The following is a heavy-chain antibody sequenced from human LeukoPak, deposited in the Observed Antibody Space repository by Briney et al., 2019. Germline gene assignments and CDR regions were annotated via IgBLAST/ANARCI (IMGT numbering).Heavy chain of an antibody. D-gene: IGHD6-13*01. CDR1: GVSISSGGYS. CDR2: IYHSGST. CDR3: ARESRLSPGYSSSLVLN. Sequence: SETLSLTCAVSGVSISSGGYSWSWIRQPPGKGLEWIGYIYHSGSTYYNPSLKSRVTISVDRSKNQFSLQLNSVTPEDTAVYYCARESRLSPGYSSSLVLNWGQGTLVTVSS. V-gene: IGHV4-30-2*01. J-gene: IGHJ4*02.